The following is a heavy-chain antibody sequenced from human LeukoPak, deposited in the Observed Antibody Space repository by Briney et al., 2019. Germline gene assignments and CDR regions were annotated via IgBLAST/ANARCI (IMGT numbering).Heavy chain of an antibody. D-gene: IGHD3-10*01. CDR3: ACGSGLGYFDY. Sequence: GGSLRLSCAASGFTFSSYGMHWLRQAPGKGLEGVAFIRYDGSNKDYADSVKVRLTSSRDNSKNTLYPQMNSLRAEDTAVYYCACGSGLGYFDYWGQGTLVTISS. V-gene: IGHV3-30*02. J-gene: IGHJ4*02. CDR2: IRYDGSNK. CDR1: GFTFSSYG.